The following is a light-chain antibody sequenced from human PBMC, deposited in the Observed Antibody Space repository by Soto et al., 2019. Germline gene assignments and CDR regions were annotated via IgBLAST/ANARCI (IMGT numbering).Light chain of an antibody. CDR3: QQYNTYSPYT. Sequence: DIQMTQSPSTLSTSVGDRVTITCRASQSIGSWLAWYQKKPGKAPKLLIYDASSLESGVPSRFSGSGSGTEFTLTISSLQPDDCATYYCQQYNTYSPYTVGQGTKLEIK. J-gene: IGKJ2*01. V-gene: IGKV1-5*01. CDR2: DAS. CDR1: QSIGSW.